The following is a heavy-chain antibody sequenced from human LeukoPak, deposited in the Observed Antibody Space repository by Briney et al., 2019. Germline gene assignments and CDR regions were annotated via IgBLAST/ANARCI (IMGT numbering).Heavy chain of an antibody. J-gene: IGHJ4*02. CDR2: INHSGST. D-gene: IGHD3-9*01. CDR3: ARQPFYYDILTGYLGYFDY. Sequence: SETLSLTCAVYGGSFSGYYWSWIRQPPGKGLEWIGEINHSGSTNYNPSLKSRVTISVDTSKNQFSLKLSSVTAADTAVYYCARQPFYYDILTGYLGYFDYWGQGTLVTVSS. V-gene: IGHV4-34*01. CDR1: GGSFSGYY.